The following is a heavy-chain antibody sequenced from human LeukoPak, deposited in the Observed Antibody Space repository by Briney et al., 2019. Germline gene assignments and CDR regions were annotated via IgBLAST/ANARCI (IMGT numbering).Heavy chain of an antibody. CDR1: RFTVSSNY. D-gene: IGHD6-25*01. CDR2: IYSGDTT. Sequence: GGSLRLSCADSRFTVSSNYMSWVRQAPGKGLEWVSIIYSGDTTYYTDSVKGRFTISRDNSKNTLYLQMNSLRAEDTAVYYGARVGTTSAAIVFDTWGQGTLVTVSS. J-gene: IGHJ4*02. CDR3: ARVGTTSAAIVFDT. V-gene: IGHV3-66*02.